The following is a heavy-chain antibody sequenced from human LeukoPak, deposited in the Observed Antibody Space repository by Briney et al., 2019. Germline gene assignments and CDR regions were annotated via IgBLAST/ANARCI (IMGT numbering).Heavy chain of an antibody. D-gene: IGHD1-26*01. CDR3: ARDRAMYSGSPYYFDY. V-gene: IGHV3-48*01. J-gene: IGHJ4*02. Sequence: GGSLRLSCAASGFTLSSYSMNWVRQAPGKGLEWVSYISSSSSTIYYADSVKGRFTISRDNAKNSLYLQMNSLRAEDTAVYYCARDRAMYSGSPYYFDYWGQGTLVTVSS. CDR2: ISSSSSTI. CDR1: GFTLSSYS.